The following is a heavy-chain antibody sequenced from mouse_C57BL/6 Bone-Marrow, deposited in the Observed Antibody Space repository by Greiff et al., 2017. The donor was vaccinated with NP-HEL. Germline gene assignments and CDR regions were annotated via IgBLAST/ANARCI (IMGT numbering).Heavy chain of an antibody. V-gene: IGHV1-64*01. CDR2: IHPNSGST. Sequence: VQLQQSGAELVKPGASVKLSCKASGYTFTSYWMHWVKQRPGQGLEWIGMIHPNSGSTNYNEKFKSKATLTVDKSSSTAYMQLSSLTSEDSAVYYCARWCYGYYAMDYWGRGTSVTVSS. D-gene: IGHD1-1*01. J-gene: IGHJ4*01. CDR1: GYTFTSYW. CDR3: ARWCYGYYAMDY.